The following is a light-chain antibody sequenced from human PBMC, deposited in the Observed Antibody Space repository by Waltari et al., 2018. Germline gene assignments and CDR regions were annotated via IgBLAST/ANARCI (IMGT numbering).Light chain of an antibody. CDR3: QQRSNWPPNST. CDR2: DAS. J-gene: IGKJ3*01. CDR1: QSVSSY. Sequence: EIVLTQSPATLSLSPGERATLSCRASQSVSSYLAWYQQKPGQAPRLLIYDASNRATGIPARFSGSGSGTEFTLTISSLEPEDFAVYYCQQRSNWPPNSTFAPGTKVDIK. V-gene: IGKV3-11*01.